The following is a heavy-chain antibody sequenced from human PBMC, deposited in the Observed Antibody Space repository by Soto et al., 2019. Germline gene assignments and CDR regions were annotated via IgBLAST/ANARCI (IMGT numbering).Heavy chain of an antibody. CDR1: GFTFSSYA. CDR2: ISYDGSNK. V-gene: IGHV3-30-3*01. D-gene: IGHD4-17*01. CDR3: ARSADYGGNSNYYYYGMDV. Sequence: LRLSCAASGFTFSSYAMHWVRQAPGKGLEWVAVISYDGSNKYYADSVKGRFTISRDNSKNTLYLQMNSLRAEDTAVYYCARSADYGGNSNYYYYGMDVWGQGTTVTVSS. J-gene: IGHJ6*02.